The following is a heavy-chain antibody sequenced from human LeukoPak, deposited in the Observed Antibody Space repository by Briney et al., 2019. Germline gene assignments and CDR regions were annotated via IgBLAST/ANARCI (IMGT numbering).Heavy chain of an antibody. CDR3: ARDRGFIVVVPAAFDY. CDR2: IWYDGSNK. Sequence: PGGSLRLSCAASGFTFSSYGMRWVRQAPGKGLEWVAVIWYDGSNKYYADSVKGRFTISRDNSKNTLYQQMNSLRAEDTAVYYCARDRGFIVVVPAAFDYWGQGTLVTVSS. CDR1: GFTFSSYG. D-gene: IGHD2-2*01. J-gene: IGHJ4*02. V-gene: IGHV3-33*01.